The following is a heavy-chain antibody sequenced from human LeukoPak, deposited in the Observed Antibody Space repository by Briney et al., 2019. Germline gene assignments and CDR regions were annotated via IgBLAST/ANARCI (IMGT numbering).Heavy chain of an antibody. D-gene: IGHD3-16*01. CDR1: GGSISSGSYY. Sequence: PSETLSLTCTVSGGSISSGSYYWSWIRQPAGKGLEWIGRIYTSGSTNYNPSLKSRLTISVDTSKNQFSLKLSSGTAAATAVYYCARRAVHDYVSFDPWGQGTPVTVSS. V-gene: IGHV4-61*02. J-gene: IGHJ5*02. CDR2: IYTSGST. CDR3: ARRAVHDYVSFDP.